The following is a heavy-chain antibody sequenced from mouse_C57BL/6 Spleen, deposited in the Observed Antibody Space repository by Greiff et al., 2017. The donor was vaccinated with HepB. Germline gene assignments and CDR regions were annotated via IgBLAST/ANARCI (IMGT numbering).Heavy chain of an antibody. V-gene: IGHV1-62-2*01. J-gene: IGHJ3*01. CDR2: FYPGSGSI. CDR1: GYTFTEYT. Sequence: VQLQQSGAELVKPGASVKLSCKASGYTFTEYTIHWVKQRSGQGLEWIGWFYPGSGSIKYNEKFKDKATLTADKSSSTVYMELSRLTSEDSAVYFCARDEEGDYYGSSSPFAYWGQGTLVTVSA. CDR3: ARDEEGDYYGSSSPFAY. D-gene: IGHD1-1*01.